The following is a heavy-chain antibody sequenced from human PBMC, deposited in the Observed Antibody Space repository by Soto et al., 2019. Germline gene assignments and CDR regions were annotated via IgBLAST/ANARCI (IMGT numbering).Heavy chain of an antibody. V-gene: IGHV5-10-1*01. J-gene: IGHJ5*02. Sequence: GESLKISCTGFGYTFTTFWVTWVRQVPGKGLEWMGRIDPRDSYVNYSPSFQGHVTISVDKSISTAYLQWGSLKASDTAMYYCARLFCSTTTCDSWFDPWGQGTLVTVSS. D-gene: IGHD2-2*01. CDR3: ARLFCSTTTCDSWFDP. CDR1: GYTFTTFW. CDR2: IDPRDSYV.